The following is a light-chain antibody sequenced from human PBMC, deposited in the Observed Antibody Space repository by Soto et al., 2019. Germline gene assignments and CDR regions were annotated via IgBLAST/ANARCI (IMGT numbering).Light chain of an antibody. V-gene: IGKV1-12*01. Sequence: DIQMTQSPSSVSASVGDRVTITCRASRNIKTSLAWYQQRPGKGPELLIYDASTLQSGVPSRISGSGSGTEFTLTISRLQPEDFATFYCQQISSFPPTFGGGTKVDSK. CDR1: RNIKTS. CDR3: QQISSFPPT. CDR2: DAS. J-gene: IGKJ4*01.